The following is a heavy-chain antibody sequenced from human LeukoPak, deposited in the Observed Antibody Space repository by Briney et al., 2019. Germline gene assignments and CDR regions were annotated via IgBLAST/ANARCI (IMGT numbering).Heavy chain of an antibody. D-gene: IGHD1-26*01. CDR2: IRYDGSSK. CDR1: GFTFSNYG. Sequence: GGSLRLSCAASGFTFSNYGMHWVRQTPGKGLEGVAFIRYDGSSKYYADSAKGRFTISRDNSKNTLYLQMNSLRGEDTAVYYCASSRSAEDWFDPWGQGTLVTVSS. V-gene: IGHV3-30*02. J-gene: IGHJ5*02. CDR3: ASSRSAEDWFDP.